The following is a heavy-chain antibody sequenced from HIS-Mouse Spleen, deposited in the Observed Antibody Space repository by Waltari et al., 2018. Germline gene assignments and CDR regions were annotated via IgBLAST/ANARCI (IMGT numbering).Heavy chain of an antibody. CDR3: AREIPYSSSWYDWYFDL. V-gene: IGHV4-39*07. CDR2: IYYRGST. J-gene: IGHJ2*01. Sequence: QLQLQESGPGLVKPSETLSLTCTVSGGPISRSSYYWGWVRQPPGKGLEWIGGIYYRGSTYYHPSLKGRVARSVDTSKNQFSLKLSSVTAADTAVYYCAREIPYSSSWYDWYFDLWGRGTLVTVSS. D-gene: IGHD6-13*01. CDR1: GGPISRSSYY.